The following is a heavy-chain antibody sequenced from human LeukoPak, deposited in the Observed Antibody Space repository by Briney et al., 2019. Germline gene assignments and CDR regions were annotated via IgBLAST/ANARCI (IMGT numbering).Heavy chain of an antibody. V-gene: IGHV3-7*01. CDR1: GFTFSSYW. Sequence: GGSLRLSCAASGFTFSSYWMSWVRQAPGKGLEWVANIKQDGSEKYYVDSVKGRFTISRDNAKNSLYLQMNSLRAEDTAVYYCAREQGTGYYSGWFDPWGQGTLVTVSS. CDR2: IKQDGSEK. D-gene: IGHD3/OR15-3a*01. CDR3: AREQGTGYYSGWFDP. J-gene: IGHJ5*02.